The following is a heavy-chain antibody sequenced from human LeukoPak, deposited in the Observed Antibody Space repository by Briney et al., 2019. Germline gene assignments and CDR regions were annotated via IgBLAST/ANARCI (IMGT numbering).Heavy chain of an antibody. J-gene: IGHJ5*02. V-gene: IGHV4-31*03. CDR1: GGSISSGGYY. D-gene: IGHD6-13*01. CDR2: IYYSGST. Sequence: SLTLSLTCTVSGGSISSGGYYWSWIRQHPGKGLEWIGYIYYSGSTYYNPSLKSRVTISVDTSKNQFSLKLSSVTAADTAVYYCARGRGQQLVLLVDWFDPWGQGTLVTVSS. CDR3: ARGRGQQLVLLVDWFDP.